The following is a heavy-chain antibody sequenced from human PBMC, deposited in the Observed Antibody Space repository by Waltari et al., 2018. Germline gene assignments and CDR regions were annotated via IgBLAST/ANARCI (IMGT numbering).Heavy chain of an antibody. CDR2: INHLGST. CDR1: GGSFSAYP. Sequence: QLHPQQWGAGLLKPSETLSLTCNSFGGSFSAYPWTWLRQSPGKGLEWIGEINHLGSTNYNPSLKSRVTISLDTSKNEFALKLDSVTAADTAVYFCAKGRLWFGDLRSWGQGTQVTVSA. D-gene: IGHD3-10*01. J-gene: IGHJ4*02. CDR3: AKGRLWFGDLRS. V-gene: IGHV4-34*01.